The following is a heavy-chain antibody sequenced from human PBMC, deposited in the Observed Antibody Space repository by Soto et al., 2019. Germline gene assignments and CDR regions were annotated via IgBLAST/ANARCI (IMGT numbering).Heavy chain of an antibody. J-gene: IGHJ4*02. Sequence: QVQLGESGGGVVQPGRSLRLSCTASGFTFNNYAMHWVRQAPGRGLEWVAIISSDGFNKYYADSVKGRFTISRDNSKNTLYVQMNSLRAEDTAVYYCAKDPITNGWSANYVDYWCQGTLVTVSS. V-gene: IGHV3-30*18. CDR2: ISSDGFNK. CDR3: AKDPITNGWSANYVDY. CDR1: GFTFNNYA. D-gene: IGHD6-19*01.